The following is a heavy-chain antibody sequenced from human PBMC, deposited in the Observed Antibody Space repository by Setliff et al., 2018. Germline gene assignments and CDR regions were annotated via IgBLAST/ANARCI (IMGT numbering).Heavy chain of an antibody. CDR1: SGSISSYY. Sequence: SETLSLTCTVSSGSISSYYWSWIRQPPGKGLEWIGNIYYSGSTNYNPSLKSRVTISLDTSKNQFSLNLTSVTAADTAVYYCARESGKQLPNFDCWGQGTLVTVSS. J-gene: IGHJ4*02. CDR2: IYYSGST. CDR3: ARESGKQLPNFDC. V-gene: IGHV4-59*01. D-gene: IGHD6-13*01.